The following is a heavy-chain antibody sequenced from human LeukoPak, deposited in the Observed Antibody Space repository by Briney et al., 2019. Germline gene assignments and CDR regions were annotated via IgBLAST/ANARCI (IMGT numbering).Heavy chain of an antibody. V-gene: IGHV3-23*01. J-gene: IGHJ4*02. CDR1: GFTFSSYA. CDR2: ISGSGGST. D-gene: IGHD3-10*01. Sequence: GGSLRLSCAASGFTFSSYAMSWVRQAPGKGLEWVSAISGSGGSTYYADSVKGRFTISRDNSKNTLYLQMNSLRAEDTAVYYCAKASAYYYGSGSYIPFDYWGQGTLVTVSS. CDR3: AKASAYYYGSGSYIPFDY.